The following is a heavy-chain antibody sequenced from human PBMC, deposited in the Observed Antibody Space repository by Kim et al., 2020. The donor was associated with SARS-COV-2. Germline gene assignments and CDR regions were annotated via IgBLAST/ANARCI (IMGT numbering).Heavy chain of an antibody. CDR3: AHNGGDY. Sequence: SGPTLVKPTQTLTLTCTSSGFSPSTSGVGVGWIRQPPGKALEYLAVIYWDDDKRYSPSLKSRLTITKDTSKNQVVLTMTNMDPVDTATYYGAHNGGDYWGQGTLVTVSS. V-gene: IGHV2-5*02. CDR1: GFSPSTSGVG. D-gene: IGHD2-15*01. CDR2: IYWDDDK. J-gene: IGHJ4*02.